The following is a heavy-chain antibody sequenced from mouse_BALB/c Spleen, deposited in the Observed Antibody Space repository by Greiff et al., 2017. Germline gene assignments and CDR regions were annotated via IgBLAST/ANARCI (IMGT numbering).Heavy chain of an antibody. Sequence: VQRVESGAELVRPGTSVKISCKASGYTFTNYWLGWVKQRPGHGLEWIGDIYPGGGYTNYNEKFKGKATLTADTSSSTAYMQLSSLTSEDSAVYFCARYRYDVRDAMDYWGQGTSVTVSS. CDR3: ARYRYDVRDAMDY. CDR2: IYPGGGYT. V-gene: IGHV1-63*02. J-gene: IGHJ4*01. CDR1: GYTFTNYW. D-gene: IGHD2-14*01.